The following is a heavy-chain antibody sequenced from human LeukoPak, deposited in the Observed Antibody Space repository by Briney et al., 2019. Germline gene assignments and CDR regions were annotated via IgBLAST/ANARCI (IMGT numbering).Heavy chain of an antibody. CDR2: ISGLSSYT. CDR3: GRAFPPLRTSSAGDL. J-gene: IGHJ4*02. CDR1: GFTFSDYD. V-gene: IGHV3-21*01. D-gene: IGHD3-16*01. Sequence: GGSLRLSCSASGFTFSDYDMNWVRQAPGKGLEWVSSISGLSSYTYYGESVKGRFSIPRDNAKNSLYLQMNSLGAEDTATYYCGRAFPPLRTSSAGDLWGQGILVTVSS.